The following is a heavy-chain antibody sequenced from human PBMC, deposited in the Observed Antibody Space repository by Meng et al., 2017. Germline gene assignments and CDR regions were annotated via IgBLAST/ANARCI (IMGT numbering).Heavy chain of an antibody. CDR2: INPNSGGT. Sequence: QVQVVQAGAEGKKPGGSVKVSCKASGYTFTGYYMHWVRQAPGQGLEWMGRINPNSGGTNYAQKFQGRVTMTRDTSISTAYMELSRLRSDDTAVYYCARVGRDGYNYPGPFNIDYWGQGTLVTVSS. D-gene: IGHD5-24*01. CDR3: ARVGRDGYNYPGPFNIDY. J-gene: IGHJ4*02. CDR1: GYTFTGYY. V-gene: IGHV1-2*06.